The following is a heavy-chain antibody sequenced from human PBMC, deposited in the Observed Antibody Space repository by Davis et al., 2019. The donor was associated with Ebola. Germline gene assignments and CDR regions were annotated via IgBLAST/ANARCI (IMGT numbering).Heavy chain of an antibody. CDR1: GYTFTSYY. CDR2: IIPIFGTA. CDR3: ARDPRGVSGYSYGLFGMDV. Sequence: SVKVSCKASGYTFTSYYMHWVRQAPGQGLEWMGGIIPIFGTANYAQKFQGRVTITADESTSTAYMELSSLRSEDTAVYYCARDPRGVSGYSYGLFGMDVWGQGTTVTVSS. D-gene: IGHD5-18*01. J-gene: IGHJ6*02. V-gene: IGHV1-69*13.